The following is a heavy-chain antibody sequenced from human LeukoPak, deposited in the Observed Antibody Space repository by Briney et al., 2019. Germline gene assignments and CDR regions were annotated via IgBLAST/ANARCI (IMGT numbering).Heavy chain of an antibody. V-gene: IGHV3-33*08. CDR3: GRDSLGGDY. CDR1: DFSSSTFG. Sequence: GGSLRLSCAASDFSSSTFGMHWARRAPGKGLEWVAVIWNDGSKKFYAESVKGRFTISRDNSQNTLYLQMNRLRAEDTAVYYCGRDSLGGDYWGQGTLVTVSS. D-gene: IGHD3-16*01. J-gene: IGHJ4*02. CDR2: IWNDGSKK.